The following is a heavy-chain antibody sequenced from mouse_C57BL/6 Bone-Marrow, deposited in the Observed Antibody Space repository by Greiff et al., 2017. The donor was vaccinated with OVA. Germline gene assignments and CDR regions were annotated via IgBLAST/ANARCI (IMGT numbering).Heavy chain of an antibody. CDR3: TGRYGSSLWYFDV. Sequence: VQLKESGGGLVQPGGSMKLSCVASGFTFSNYWMNWVRQSPEKGLEWVAQIRLKSDNYATHYAESVKGRFTISRDYSKSSVYLQMNNLRAEDTGIYYCTGRYGSSLWYFDVWGTGTTVTVSS. CDR2: IRLKSDNYAT. CDR1: GFTFSNYW. V-gene: IGHV6-3*01. D-gene: IGHD1-1*01. J-gene: IGHJ1*03.